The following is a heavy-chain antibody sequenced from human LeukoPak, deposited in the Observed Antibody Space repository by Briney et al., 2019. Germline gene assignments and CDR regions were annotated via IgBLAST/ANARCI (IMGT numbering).Heavy chain of an antibody. V-gene: IGHV3-7*03. Sequence: GGSLRLSCVASGLTVSNHWMSWVRQAPGKGLEWVVNIREERGQEYYVDSVKGRFTISKNSAKNSLYLQMNTLRVEDTAMYYCASLDTAKQPLANHWGQGTLVTVSS. CDR1: GLTVSNHW. J-gene: IGHJ5*02. CDR2: IREERGQE. CDR3: ASLDTAKQPLANH. D-gene: IGHD5-18*01.